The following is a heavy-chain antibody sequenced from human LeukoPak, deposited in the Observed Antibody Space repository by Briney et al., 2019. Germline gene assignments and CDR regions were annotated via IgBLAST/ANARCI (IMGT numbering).Heavy chain of an antibody. CDR3: AKVEKYSYGYRD. J-gene: IGHJ4*02. D-gene: IGHD5-18*01. CDR2: IRYDGSNK. CDR1: GFTFSSYG. V-gene: IGHV3-30*02. Sequence: PGGSLRLSCAASGFTFSSYGMHWVRQAPGKGLEWVAFIRYDGSNKYYADSVKGRLTISRDNSKNTLYLQMNSLRAEDTAVYYCAKVEKYSYGYRDWGQGTLVTVSS.